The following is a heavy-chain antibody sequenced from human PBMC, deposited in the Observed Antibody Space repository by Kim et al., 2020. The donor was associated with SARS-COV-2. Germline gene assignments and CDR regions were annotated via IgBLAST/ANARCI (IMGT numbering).Heavy chain of an antibody. Sequence: SETLSLTCTVSGGSISSYYWSWIRQPAGKGLEWIGRIYTSGSTNYNPSLKSRVTMSVDTSKNQFSLKLSSVTAVDTAVYYCARLSLGYCTNGVCYSGFDPWGQGTLVTVSS. CDR1: GGSISSYY. J-gene: IGHJ5*02. V-gene: IGHV4-4*07. CDR2: IYTSGST. CDR3: ARLSLGYCTNGVCYSGFDP. D-gene: IGHD2-8*01.